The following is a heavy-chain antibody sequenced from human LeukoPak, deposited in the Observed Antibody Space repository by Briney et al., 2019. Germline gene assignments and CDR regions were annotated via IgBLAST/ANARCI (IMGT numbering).Heavy chain of an antibody. Sequence: PGGSLRLSCAASGFTFISSNMHWVRQAPGKGLEWVSFISGTSTAIYYADSVRGRFTISRDIAMKSLYLQMNSLRDEDTAVYYCARGGGSSYSDAFDIWGQGTVVTVSS. CDR1: GFTFISSN. D-gene: IGHD3-10*01. CDR3: ARGGGSSYSDAFDI. CDR2: ISGTSTAI. V-gene: IGHV3-48*02. J-gene: IGHJ3*02.